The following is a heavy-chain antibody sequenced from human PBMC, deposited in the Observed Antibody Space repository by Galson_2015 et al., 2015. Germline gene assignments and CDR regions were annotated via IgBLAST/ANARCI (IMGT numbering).Heavy chain of an antibody. Sequence: SLRLSCAASGFTFSSYAMSWVRQAPGKGLEWVSAISGSGGSTYYADSVKGRFTISRDNSKNTLYLQMNSLRAEDTAVYYCAKDLARDIVVVVAATQLDYWGQGTLVTVSS. CDR2: ISGSGGST. CDR3: AKDLARDIVVVVAATQLDY. V-gene: IGHV3-23*01. CDR1: GFTFSSYA. J-gene: IGHJ4*02. D-gene: IGHD2-15*01.